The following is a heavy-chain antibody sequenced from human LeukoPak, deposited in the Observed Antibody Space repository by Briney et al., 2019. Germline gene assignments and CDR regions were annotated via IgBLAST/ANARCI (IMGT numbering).Heavy chain of an antibody. D-gene: IGHD3-10*02. CDR1: GFTLSSYE. CDR3: AELGITMIGGV. J-gene: IGHJ6*04. CDR2: ISSSGSTI. V-gene: IGHV3-48*03. Sequence: PGGSLRLSCAASGFTLSSYEMTWVRQAPGKGLEWVSYISSSGSTIYYADSVKGRFTISRDNAKNSLYLQMNSLRAEDTAVYYCAELGITMIGGVWSKGTTVTISS.